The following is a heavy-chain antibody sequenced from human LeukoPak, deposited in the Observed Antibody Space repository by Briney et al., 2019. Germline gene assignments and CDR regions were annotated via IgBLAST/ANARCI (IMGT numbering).Heavy chain of an antibody. CDR2: IIPIFGTA. Sequence: ASVKVSCEASGGTFSSYAISWVRQAPGQGLEWMGRIIPIFGTANYAQKFQGRVTVTTDESTSTAYMELSSLRSEDTAVYYCARASVNILTGYYTDYWGQGTLVTVSS. J-gene: IGHJ4*02. CDR3: ARASVNILTGYYTDY. V-gene: IGHV1-69*05. D-gene: IGHD3-9*01. CDR1: GGTFSSYA.